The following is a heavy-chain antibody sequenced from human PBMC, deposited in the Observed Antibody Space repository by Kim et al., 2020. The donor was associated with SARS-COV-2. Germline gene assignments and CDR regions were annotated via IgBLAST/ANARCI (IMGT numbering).Heavy chain of an antibody. D-gene: IGHD6-19*01. CDR1: GFSFDDYA. V-gene: IGHV3-9*01. CDR3: AKAGKVAAFYYYYGMDV. Sequence: GGSLRLSCAASGFSFDDYAMHWVRQAPGKGLEWVSGISWSSGSIGYADSVKGRFTIYRDNAKNSLYLQMNSLRAEDTALYYCAKAGKVAAFYYYYGMDVWGQGTTVTVSS. J-gene: IGHJ6*02. CDR2: ISWSSGSI.